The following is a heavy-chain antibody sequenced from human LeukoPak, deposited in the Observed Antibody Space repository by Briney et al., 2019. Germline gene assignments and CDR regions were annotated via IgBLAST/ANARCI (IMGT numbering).Heavy chain of an antibody. CDR1: GGSISSSSYY. Sequence: SETLSLTCTVSGGSISSSSYYWGWIRQPPGKGLEWIGSIYYSGSTYYNPSLKSRVTISVDTSKNQFSLKLSSVTAADTAVYYCARDSPYGGYFDLWGRGTLVTVSS. D-gene: IGHD4-17*01. CDR2: IYYSGST. J-gene: IGHJ2*01. CDR3: ARDSPYGGYFDL. V-gene: IGHV4-39*07.